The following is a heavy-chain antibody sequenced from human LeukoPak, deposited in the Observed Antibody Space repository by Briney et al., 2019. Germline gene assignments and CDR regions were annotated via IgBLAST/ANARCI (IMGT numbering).Heavy chain of an antibody. J-gene: IGHJ6*02. V-gene: IGHV3-48*04. D-gene: IGHD6-13*01. CDR3: ARGDSIAAAGTPYYYYGMDV. CDR2: ISSSSSTI. Sequence: QTGGSLRLSCAASGFTFSSYSMNWVRQAPGKGLEWVSYISSSSSTIYYADSVKGRFTISRDNAKNSLYLQMNSLRAEDTAVYYCARGDSIAAAGTPYYYYGMDVWGQGTTVTVSS. CDR1: GFTFSSYS.